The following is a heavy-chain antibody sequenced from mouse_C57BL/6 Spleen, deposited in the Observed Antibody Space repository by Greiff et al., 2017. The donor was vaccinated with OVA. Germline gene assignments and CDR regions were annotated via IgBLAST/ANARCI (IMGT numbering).Heavy chain of an antibody. CDR2: ISDGGSYT. D-gene: IGHD2-1*01. V-gene: IGHV5-4*01. Sequence: EVMLVESGGGLVKPGGSLKLSCAASGFTFSSYAMSWVRQTPEKRLEWVATISDGGSYTYYPDNVKGRFTISRDNAKNNLYLQMSHLKSEDTAMYYCARDGYGNYGAMDYWGQGTSVTVSS. CDR3: ARDGYGNYGAMDY. CDR1: GFTFSSYA. J-gene: IGHJ4*01.